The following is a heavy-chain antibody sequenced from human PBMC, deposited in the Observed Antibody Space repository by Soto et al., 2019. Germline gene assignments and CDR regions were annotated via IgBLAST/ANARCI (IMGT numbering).Heavy chain of an antibody. CDR2: IYYSGST. CDR1: GGSISSYY. Sequence: SETLSLTCTVSGGSISSYYWSWIRQPPGKGLEWIGYIYYSGSTNYNPSLKSRVTISVDTSKNQFSLKLSSVTAADTAVYYCARELYGSGSDYWGQGTLLTVSS. D-gene: IGHD3-10*01. CDR3: ARELYGSGSDY. V-gene: IGHV4-59*01. J-gene: IGHJ4*02.